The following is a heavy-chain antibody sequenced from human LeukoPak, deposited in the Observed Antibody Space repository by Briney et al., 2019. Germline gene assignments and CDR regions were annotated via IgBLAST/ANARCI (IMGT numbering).Heavy chain of an antibody. J-gene: IGHJ4*02. CDR1: GGSISSGGYS. CDR2: IYHSGST. D-gene: IGHD3-3*01. V-gene: IGHV4-30-2*01. Sequence: SQTLSLTCAVSGGSISSGGYSWSWIRQPPGRGLEWIGYIYHSGSTYYNPSLKSRVTISVDRSKNQFSLKLSSGTAADTAVYYCARCWSGYYDYWDQGTLVTVSS. CDR3: ARCWSGYYDY.